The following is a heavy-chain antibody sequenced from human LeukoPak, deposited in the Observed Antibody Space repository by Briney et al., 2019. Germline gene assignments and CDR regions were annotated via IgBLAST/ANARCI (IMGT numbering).Heavy chain of an antibody. J-gene: IGHJ4*02. CDR3: PRVGYSYSLATLDY. D-gene: IGHD5-18*01. V-gene: IGHV3-30*04. CDR2: ISYDGSNK. CDR1: GFTFSSYA. Sequence: PGGSLRLSCAASGFTFSSYAMHWVRQAPGKGLEWVAVISYDGSNKYYADSVKGRFTISRDNSKNTLYLQMNTLRAEDKALYYCPRVGYSYSLATLDYWGQGTLVTVSS.